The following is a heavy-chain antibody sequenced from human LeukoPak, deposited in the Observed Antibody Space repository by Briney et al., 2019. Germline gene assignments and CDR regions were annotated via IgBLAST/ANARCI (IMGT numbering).Heavy chain of an antibody. V-gene: IGHV4-61*02. D-gene: IGHD3-10*01. Sequence: SQTLSLTCTVSGGSISSGSYYWSWLRQPAGKGREWIGRIYTSGSTNYNPSHKSRATISGHTSKNHFSLKLSSVPAADTAMYYCARVYGSGSYRGAHFDYWGQGTLVTVSS. CDR2: IYTSGST. CDR3: ARVYGSGSYRGAHFDY. J-gene: IGHJ4*02. CDR1: GGSISSGSYY.